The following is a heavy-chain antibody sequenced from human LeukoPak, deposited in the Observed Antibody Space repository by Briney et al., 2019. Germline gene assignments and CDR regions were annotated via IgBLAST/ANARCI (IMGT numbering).Heavy chain of an antibody. Sequence: GGSLRLSCAASGITFSNYVMSWVRQAPGKGLEWVSAISGGGRNTYYAASVKGRFTISRDNAKTSLYLQMDNLGAEDTAVYYCARDLEDYNSGGYYLGYWGQGTLVTVSS. CDR1: GITFSNYV. D-gene: IGHD3-22*01. J-gene: IGHJ4*02. CDR3: ARDLEDYNSGGYYLGY. CDR2: ISGGGRNT. V-gene: IGHV3-23*01.